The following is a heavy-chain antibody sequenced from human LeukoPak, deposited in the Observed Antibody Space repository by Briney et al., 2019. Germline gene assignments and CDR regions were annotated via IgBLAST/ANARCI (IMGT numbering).Heavy chain of an antibody. D-gene: IGHD4-17*01. V-gene: IGHV4-4*07. Sequence: SETLSLTCTVSGGSISSYYWSWIRQPAGKGLEWIGRIYTSGSTNYNPSLESRITMSVDTSKNQFSLKLHSVTAADTAIYYCARSYSDYDYFDSWGQGTLVTVS. CDR1: GGSISSYY. CDR2: IYTSGST. CDR3: ARSYSDYDYFDS. J-gene: IGHJ4*02.